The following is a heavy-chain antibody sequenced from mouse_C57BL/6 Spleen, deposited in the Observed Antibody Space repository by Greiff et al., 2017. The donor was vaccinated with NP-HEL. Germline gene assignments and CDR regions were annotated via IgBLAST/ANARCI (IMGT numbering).Heavy chain of an antibody. D-gene: IGHD2-4*01. CDR2: IYPGDGDT. CDR3: ARSGGLRLGNYFDY. CDR1: GYAFSSSW. V-gene: IGHV1-82*01. J-gene: IGHJ2*01. Sequence: QVQLQQSGPELVKPGASVKISCKASGYAFSSSWMNWVKQRPGKGLEWIGRIYPGDGDTNYNGKFKGKATLTADKSSSTAYMQLSSLTSEDSAVYFCARSGGLRLGNYFDYWGQGTTLTVSS.